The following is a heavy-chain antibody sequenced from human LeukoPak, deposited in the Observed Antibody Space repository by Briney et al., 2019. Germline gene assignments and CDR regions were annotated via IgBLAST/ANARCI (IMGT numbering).Heavy chain of an antibody. V-gene: IGHV3-48*03. CDR2: ISSSGSTR. CDR1: GFTLRSYE. J-gene: IGHJ4*02. Sequence: PGGSLRLSCAASGFTLRSYEMNWVRQAPGKGLEWVPYISSSGSTRYYADSVKGRFTVSRDNDKNSLYLQMNSLRGEDTAVYYCARGLSTAVAGFDYWGQGSLVTVSP. CDR3: ARGLSTAVAGFDY. D-gene: IGHD6-19*01.